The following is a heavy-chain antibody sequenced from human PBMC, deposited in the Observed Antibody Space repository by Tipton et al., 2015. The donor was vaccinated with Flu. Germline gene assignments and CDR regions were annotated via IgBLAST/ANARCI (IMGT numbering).Heavy chain of an antibody. CDR3: ARGGNKLLSAYFQH. D-gene: IGHD2/OR15-2a*01. CDR2: IYYSGST. J-gene: IGHJ1*01. Sequence: TLSLTCTVSGGSISSGGYYWSWIRQHPGKGLEWIGYIYYSGSTYYNPSLKSRVTISVDTSKNQFSLKLSSVTAADTAVYYCARGGNKLLSAYFQHWGQGTLVTVSS. V-gene: IGHV4-31*03. CDR1: GGSISSGGYY.